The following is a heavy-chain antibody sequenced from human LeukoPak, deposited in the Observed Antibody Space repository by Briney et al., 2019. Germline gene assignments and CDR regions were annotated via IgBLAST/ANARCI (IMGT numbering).Heavy chain of an antibody. CDR2: INHSGST. V-gene: IGHV4-34*01. CDR1: GGSFSGYY. J-gene: IGHJ4*02. Sequence: SETLSLTCAVYGGSFSGYYWSWIRQPPGKGLEWIGEINHSGSTNYNPSLKSRVTISVDTSKNQFSLKLSSVTAADTAVYYCATSLMSSGWYGSGFDYWGQGTLVTVSS. D-gene: IGHD6-19*01. CDR3: ATSLMSSGWYGSGFDY.